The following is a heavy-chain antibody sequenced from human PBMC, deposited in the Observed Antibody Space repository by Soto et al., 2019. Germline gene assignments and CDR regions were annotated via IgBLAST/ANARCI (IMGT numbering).Heavy chain of an antibody. CDR1: GGSFSGYY. Sequence: LSLTCAVYGGSFSGYYWSWIRQPPGKGLEWIGEINHSGSTNYNPSLKSRVTISVDTSKNQFSLKLSSVTAADTAVYYCARGLLGYSYSDYWGQGTLVTVSS. V-gene: IGHV4-34*01. CDR2: INHSGST. J-gene: IGHJ4*02. CDR3: ARGLLGYSYSDY. D-gene: IGHD5-18*01.